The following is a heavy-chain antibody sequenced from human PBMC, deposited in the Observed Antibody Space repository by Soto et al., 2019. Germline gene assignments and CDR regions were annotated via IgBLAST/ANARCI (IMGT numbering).Heavy chain of an antibody. CDR2: IDPSDSYT. J-gene: IGHJ6*02. V-gene: IGHV5-10-1*01. CDR3: ARLSSSSDYYYGMDV. CDR1: GYSFTIYC. Sequence: GESLKISCKGSGYSFTIYCISWVRQMPWKGLEWMGRIDPSDSYTNYSPSFQGHVTISADKSISTAYLQWSSLKASDTAMYYCARLSSSSDYYYGMDVWGQGTTVTVSS. D-gene: IGHD6-6*01.